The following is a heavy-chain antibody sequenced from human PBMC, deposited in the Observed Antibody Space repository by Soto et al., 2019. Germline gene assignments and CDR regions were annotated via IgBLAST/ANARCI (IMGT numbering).Heavy chain of an antibody. D-gene: IGHD2-8*01. V-gene: IGHV1-2*04. J-gene: IGHJ6*02. CDR2: INPKSGGT. Sequence: ASVKVSCKASGYSLTDYHIHWVRQAPGQGLEWLGRINPKSGGTSTAQKFQGWVTMTRDRSISTVYMELTRLRSDDTAVYFCARGHSTDCSNGVCSFFYNHEMDVWGQGTTVTVSS. CDR3: ARGHSTDCSNGVCSFFYNHEMDV. CDR1: GYSLTDYH.